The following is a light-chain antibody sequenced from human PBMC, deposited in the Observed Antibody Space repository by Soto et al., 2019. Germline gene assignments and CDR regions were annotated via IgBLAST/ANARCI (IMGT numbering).Light chain of an antibody. J-gene: IGKJ1*01. V-gene: IGKV3-11*01. CDR2: DAS. Sequence: EIVLTQSPATLSLSPGERATLSCRASQSVSSYLAWYQQKPGQAPRLLIYDASNRATGIPARFSGSGSGTDFTLTSSRLEHEDFAVYYCQQRSNWPPTFGQGTKVEIK. CDR3: QQRSNWPPT. CDR1: QSVSSY.